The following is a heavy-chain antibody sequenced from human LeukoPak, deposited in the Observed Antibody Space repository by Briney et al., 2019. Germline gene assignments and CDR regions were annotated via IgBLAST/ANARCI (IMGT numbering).Heavy chain of an antibody. V-gene: IGHV5-51*01. CDR3: ARQGSSDYDHVWGIYRPRPLGPVLN. D-gene: IGHD3-16*02. CDR2: IYPGDSDT. Sequence: GESLKISCKGSGYSFTRYWIGGVRQMPGKGLEWMGIIYPGDSDTRYSPSFQGQVTISADKSISTAYLQWSSLKASDTAMYYCARQGSSDYDHVWGIYRPRPLGPVLNWGQGTLVTVSS. J-gene: IGHJ4*02. CDR1: GYSFTRYW.